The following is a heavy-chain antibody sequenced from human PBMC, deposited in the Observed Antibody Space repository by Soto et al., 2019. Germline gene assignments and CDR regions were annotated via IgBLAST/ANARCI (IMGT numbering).Heavy chain of an antibody. CDR3: AKAILTGYFSYYYGMDV. V-gene: IGHV3-30*18. Sequence: PGGSLRLSCAASGFTFSSYGMHWVRQAPGKWLERVAVISYDGSNKYYADSVKGRFTISRDNSKNTLYLQMNSLRAEDTAVYYCAKAILTGYFSYYYGMDVWGQGXTVTVYS. J-gene: IGHJ6*02. CDR2: ISYDGSNK. D-gene: IGHD3-9*01. CDR1: GFTFSSYG.